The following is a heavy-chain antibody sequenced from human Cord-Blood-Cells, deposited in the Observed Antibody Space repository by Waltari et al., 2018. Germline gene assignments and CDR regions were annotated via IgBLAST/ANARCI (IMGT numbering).Heavy chain of an antibody. J-gene: IGHJ4*02. CDR3: AKTGDLYYFDY. CDR2: INHSGST. Sequence: QVQLQQWGAGLLKPSETLSLTCAVYGGSFSGYYWSWIRQPPGKGLECIGEINHSGSTNYNPSLKSRVTISVDTSKNQFSLKLSSVTAADTAVYYCAKTGDLYYFDYWGQGTLVTVSS. CDR1: GGSFSGYY. D-gene: IGHD7-27*01. V-gene: IGHV4-34*01.